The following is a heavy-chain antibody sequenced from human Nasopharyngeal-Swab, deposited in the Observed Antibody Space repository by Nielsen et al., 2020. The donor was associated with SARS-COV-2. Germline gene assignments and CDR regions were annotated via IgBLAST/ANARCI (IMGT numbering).Heavy chain of an antibody. V-gene: IGHV1-69*02. D-gene: IGHD5-24*01. CDR2: FIPILGIA. CDR3: ARGWERWLRSPGNAFDI. J-gene: IGHJ3*02. Sequence: WVGPAPGQGLEWMGRFIPILGIANYAQKFQGRVTITADKSTSTAYMELSSLRAEDTAVYYCARGWERWLRSPGNAFDIWGQGTMVTVSS.